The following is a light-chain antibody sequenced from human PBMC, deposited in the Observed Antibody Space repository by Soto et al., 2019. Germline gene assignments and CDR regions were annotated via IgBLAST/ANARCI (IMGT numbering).Light chain of an antibody. V-gene: IGLV2-8*01. J-gene: IGLJ2*01. CDR2: EVS. CDR3: SSYAGSNHVV. CDR1: SSDVGCYNY. Sequence: QSALTQPPSASGSPGQSVTISCTGTSSDVGCYNYISWYQQHPGKAPKLMIYEVSKRPSGVPDRFSGSKSGNTASLTVSGLQAEDEADYYCSSYAGSNHVVFGGGTKLTVL.